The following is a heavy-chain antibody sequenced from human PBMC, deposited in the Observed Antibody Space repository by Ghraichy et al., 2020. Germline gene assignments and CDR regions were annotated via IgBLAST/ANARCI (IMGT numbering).Heavy chain of an antibody. CDR1: GVSFSSRLHY. CDR3: ARGGLRGDFGS. V-gene: IGHV4-39*07. Sequence: SETLSLTCTVSGVSFSSRLHYWGWIRQPPGKGLEWVGSIYYGGSSQYSPSLKNRVTMSVDTSKNQFSLKMNSVSAADTAVYFCARGGLRGDFGSWGQGMLVTVAS. J-gene: IGHJ5*01. CDR2: IYYGGSS. D-gene: IGHD5-24*01.